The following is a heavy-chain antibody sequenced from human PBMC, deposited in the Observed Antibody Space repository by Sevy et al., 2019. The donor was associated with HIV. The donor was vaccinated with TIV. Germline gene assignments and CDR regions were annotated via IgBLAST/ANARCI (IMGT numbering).Heavy chain of an antibody. D-gene: IGHD4-17*01. V-gene: IGHV5-51*01. CDR2: IYPGDSDT. CDR3: ARQLTTVTRADAFDI. CDR1: GYSFISYW. J-gene: IGHJ3*02. Sequence: GESLKISCKGSGYSFISYWIGWVRQMPGKGLEWMGIIYPGDSDTRYSPSFQGQVTISADKSISTAYLQWSSLKASNTAMYYCARQLTTVTRADAFDIWGQWTMVTVSS.